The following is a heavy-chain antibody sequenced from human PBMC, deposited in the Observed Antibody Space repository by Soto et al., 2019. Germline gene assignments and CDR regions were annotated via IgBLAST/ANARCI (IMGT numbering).Heavy chain of an antibody. CDR2: IIPIFGTA. CDR1: GGTFSSYA. CDR3: ARELGSGWYLYYYGMDV. D-gene: IGHD6-19*01. Sequence: SVKVSCKASGGTFSSYAISWVLQAPGQGLEWMGGIIPIFGTANYAQKFQGRVTITADESTSTAYMELSSLRSEDTAVYYCARELGSGWYLYYYGMDVWGQGTTVTVSS. V-gene: IGHV1-69*13. J-gene: IGHJ6*02.